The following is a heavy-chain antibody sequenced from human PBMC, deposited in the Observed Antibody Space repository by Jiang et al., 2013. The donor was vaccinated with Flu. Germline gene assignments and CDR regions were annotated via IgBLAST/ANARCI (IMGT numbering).Heavy chain of an antibody. D-gene: IGHD4-17*01. CDR1: GGTFSTDA. CDR3: ARRFGDYDRDYYCGLDV. CDR2: IIPMFGSA. J-gene: IGHJ6*02. Sequence: GAEVKKPGSSVKVSCKASGGTFSTDAINWVRQAPGQGLEWMGGIIPMFGSANYAQKLQDRVTITADEFTSTAYMELSSLRSEDTAVYFCARRFGDYDRDYYCGLDVWGQGTTVTVSS. V-gene: IGHV1-69*01.